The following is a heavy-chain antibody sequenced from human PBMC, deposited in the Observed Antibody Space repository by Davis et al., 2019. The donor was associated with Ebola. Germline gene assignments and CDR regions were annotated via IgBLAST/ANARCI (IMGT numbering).Heavy chain of an antibody. CDR1: GGSITTYY. CDR3: AKGRWKPDDDTSGSYYSH. V-gene: IGHV4-4*07. Sequence: SETLSLTCTVSGGSITTYYWNWFRQAAGKEMEWIGRVSYNERTYYNAALKSRATMSIDTSKNQYSLKLNSLTAADVAVYYCAKGRWKPDDDTSGSYYSHWGQGTLVSVSS. CDR2: VSYNERT. D-gene: IGHD5-12*01. J-gene: IGHJ4*02.